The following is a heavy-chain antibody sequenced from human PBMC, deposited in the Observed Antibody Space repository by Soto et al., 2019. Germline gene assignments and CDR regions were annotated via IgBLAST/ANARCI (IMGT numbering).Heavy chain of an antibody. CDR3: ARDRLVATSDY. V-gene: IGHV3-66*01. Sequence: GGSLRLSCAASGFTVSSNYMSWVRQAPGKGLEWVSVIYSGGSTYYADSVKGRFTISRDNSKNTLYLQMNSLRAEDTAVYYCARDRLVATSDYWGQGTLVTVSS. D-gene: IGHD5-12*01. CDR1: GFTVSSNY. J-gene: IGHJ4*02. CDR2: IYSGGST.